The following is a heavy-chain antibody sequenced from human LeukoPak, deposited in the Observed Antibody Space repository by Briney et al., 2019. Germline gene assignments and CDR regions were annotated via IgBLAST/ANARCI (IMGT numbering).Heavy chain of an antibody. CDR2: MTGNGGR. CDR3: AKMKGQRLYDYCMDV. J-gene: IGHJ6*03. D-gene: IGHD2/OR15-2a*01. CDR1: GFAFSSFA. Sequence: GGSLRLSCTASGFAFSSFAMSWVRQAPGKGLEWVSGMTGNGGRYSADSVKGRCTISRGNSANTLYLQMNSLRVEDTAIYYYAKMKGQRLYDYCMDVWGRGTTVTVSS. V-gene: IGHV3-23*01.